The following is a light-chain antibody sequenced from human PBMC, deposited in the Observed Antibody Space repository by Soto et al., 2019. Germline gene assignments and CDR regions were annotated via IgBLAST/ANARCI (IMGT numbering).Light chain of an antibody. V-gene: IGLV6-57*02. J-gene: IGLJ3*02. Sequence: NFMLTQPHSVSESPGQTVTISCTGSSGSIASNYVQWYQQRPGSAPTTVIYEDNQRPSGVPDRFSGSIDSSANSASLTISGLKTEDEAAYYCQSYDSSNWVFGGGTKLTVL. CDR1: SGSIASNY. CDR3: QSYDSSNWV. CDR2: EDN.